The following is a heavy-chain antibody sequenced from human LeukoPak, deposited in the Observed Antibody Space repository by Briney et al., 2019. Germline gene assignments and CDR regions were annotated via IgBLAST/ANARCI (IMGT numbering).Heavy chain of an antibody. J-gene: IGHJ3*02. CDR3: ARIVRYYDSSGTWLRAFDI. CDR2: TRNKANSYTT. V-gene: IGHV3-72*01. CDR1: GFTFSDHY. D-gene: IGHD3-22*01. Sequence: AGGSLRLSCAASGFTFSDHYMDWVRQAPGKGLEWVGRTRNKANSYTTEYAASVKGRFAISRDDSKNSLYLQMNSLKTEDTAVYYCARIVRYYDSSGTWLRAFDIWGQGTMVTVSS.